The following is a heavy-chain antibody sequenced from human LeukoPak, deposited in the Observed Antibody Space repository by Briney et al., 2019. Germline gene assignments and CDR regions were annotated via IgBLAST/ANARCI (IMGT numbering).Heavy chain of an antibody. D-gene: IGHD7-27*01. CDR1: GGSTSSYY. CDR3: ARNNNWGDAGYYYYMDV. Sequence: SETLSLTCTVSGGSTSSYYWSWIRQSAGKELEGIGRIYTSGTTNYNPSLKSRVTMSVDTSKNQFSLTLTSVTAADTAVYYCARNNNWGDAGYYYYMDVWGKGSTVTVSS. J-gene: IGHJ6*03. CDR2: IYTSGTT. V-gene: IGHV4-4*07.